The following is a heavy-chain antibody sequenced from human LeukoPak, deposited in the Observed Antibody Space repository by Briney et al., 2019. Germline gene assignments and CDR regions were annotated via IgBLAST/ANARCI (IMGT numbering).Heavy chain of an antibody. Sequence: SETLSLTCTVSGGSISSGGYYWSWIRQPPGKGLEWIGYIYHSGSTYYNPSLKSRVTISVDRSKNQFSLKLSSVTAADTAVYYCARVAYDFWSGYSPFDYWGQGTLVTVSS. CDR3: ARVAYDFWSGYSPFDY. J-gene: IGHJ4*02. CDR1: GGSISSGGYY. D-gene: IGHD3-3*01. CDR2: IYHSGST. V-gene: IGHV4-30-2*01.